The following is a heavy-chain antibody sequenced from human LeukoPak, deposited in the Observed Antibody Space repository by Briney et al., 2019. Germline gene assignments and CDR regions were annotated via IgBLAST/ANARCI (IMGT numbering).Heavy chain of an antibody. Sequence: ASVKVSCKASGYTFTSYAMHWVRQAPGQRLEWIGWINAGNGNTKYSQEFQGRVTITRDTSASTAYMELSSLRSEDMAVYYCARDRFPIAAAGTEEFQHWGQGTLVTVSS. CDR1: GYTFTSYA. CDR3: ARDRFPIAAAGTEEFQH. D-gene: IGHD6-13*01. V-gene: IGHV1-3*03. J-gene: IGHJ1*01. CDR2: INAGNGNT.